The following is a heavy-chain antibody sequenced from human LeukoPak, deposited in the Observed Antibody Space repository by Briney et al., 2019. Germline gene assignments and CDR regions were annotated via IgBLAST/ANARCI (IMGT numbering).Heavy chain of an antibody. D-gene: IGHD3-22*01. V-gene: IGHV3-23*01. J-gene: IGHJ4*02. CDR3: AKASSPSSGCITY. Sequence: PGGSLRLSCAASGFTFSSYAMSWVRQAPGKGLEWVSGISGTGGNTDHADSVKGRFTISRDNSTDTLYLQMNSLRAEDTAIYYCAKASSPSSGCITYWGQGTLVTVSS. CDR1: GFTFSSYA. CDR2: ISGTGGNT.